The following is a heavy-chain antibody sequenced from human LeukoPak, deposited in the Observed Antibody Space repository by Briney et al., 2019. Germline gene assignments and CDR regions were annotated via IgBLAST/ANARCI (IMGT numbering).Heavy chain of an antibody. J-gene: IGHJ5*02. V-gene: IGHV3-23*01. D-gene: IGHD2-15*01. CDR2: ISGRGGST. CDR3: AKNQDIVVENWFDP. Sequence: PGGSLRLSCAASGFTFSYYAMSWVRQAPGKGLEWVSTISGRGGSTYYPDSVKGRFTISRDTSKNTLYLQMNSLRAADTAVYYCAKNQDIVVENWFDPWGRGTLVTVSS. CDR1: GFTFSYYA.